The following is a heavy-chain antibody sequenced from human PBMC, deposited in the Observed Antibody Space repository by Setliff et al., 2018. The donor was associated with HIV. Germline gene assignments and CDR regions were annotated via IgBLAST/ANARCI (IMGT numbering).Heavy chain of an antibody. Sequence: SETLSLTCAVYGGSFSGYYWNWVRQPPGKGLEWIGYIYTSGSTNYNPSLKSRVTISVDTSKNQFSLKLRSVTAADTAVYYCARGGGYNALFDYWGQGTLVTVSS. J-gene: IGHJ4*02. V-gene: IGHV4-4*09. CDR3: ARGGGYNALFDY. CDR2: IYTSGST. D-gene: IGHD5-12*01. CDR1: GGSFSGYY.